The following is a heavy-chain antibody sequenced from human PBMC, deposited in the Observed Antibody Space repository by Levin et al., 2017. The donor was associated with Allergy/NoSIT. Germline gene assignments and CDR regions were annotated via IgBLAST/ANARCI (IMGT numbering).Heavy chain of an antibody. V-gene: IGHV3-21*01. J-gene: IGHJ4*02. CDR2: ISSSSSYI. CDR1: GFTFSSYS. Sequence: GGSLRLSCAASGFTFSSYSMNWVRQAPGKGLEWVSSISSSSSYIYYADSVKGRFTISRDNAKNSLYLQMNSLRAEDTAVYYCARDSPGIAAAVWGQGTLVTVSS. D-gene: IGHD6-13*01. CDR3: ARDSPGIAAAV.